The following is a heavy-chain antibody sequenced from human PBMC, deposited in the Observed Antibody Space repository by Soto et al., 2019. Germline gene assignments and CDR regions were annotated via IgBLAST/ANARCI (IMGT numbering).Heavy chain of an antibody. V-gene: IGHV2-5*02. J-gene: IGHJ6*02. Sequence: QITLKESGPTLVKPTQTLTLTCTFSGFSLSTSGVGVGWIRQPPGKALEWLALTYWDDDKRYSPSLKSRLTITKDTSKNHVVLTMTNMEPVDTATYYCAHRQVVPEEDYGMDVWGQGTTVTVSS. D-gene: IGHD6-6*01. CDR3: AHRQVVPEEDYGMDV. CDR2: TYWDDDK. CDR1: GFSLSTSGVG.